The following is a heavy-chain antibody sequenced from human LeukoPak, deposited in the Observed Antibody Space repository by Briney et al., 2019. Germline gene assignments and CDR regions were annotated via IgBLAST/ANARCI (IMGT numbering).Heavy chain of an antibody. V-gene: IGHV3-30*18. CDR1: GFTFSSYG. J-gene: IGHJ4*02. D-gene: IGHD3-9*01. CDR2: ISYDGSNK. Sequence: GRSLRLSCAASGFTFSSYGMHWVRQAPGKGLEWVAVISYDGSNKYFADSVKGRFTISRDNSKNTLYLQMSSLRAEDTAVYYCVKVPLDDILTGYWVYFDYWGQGTLVTVSS. CDR3: VKVPLDDILTGYWVYFDY.